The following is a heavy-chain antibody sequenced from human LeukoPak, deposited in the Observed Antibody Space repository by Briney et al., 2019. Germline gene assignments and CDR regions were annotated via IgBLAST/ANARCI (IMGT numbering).Heavy chain of an antibody. Sequence: ASVKVSCKASGYTLTPHSIHWVRQAPGQGLEWMGIIDPSGGSTSYAQKFQGRLTMTSDKSTSTVNVELGSLRSEATSVYYSARQSLLGLGFFYYWGQGTLVSVFS. J-gene: IGHJ4*02. D-gene: IGHD3-22*01. CDR1: GYTLTPHS. CDR2: IDPSGGST. CDR3: ARQSLLGLGFFYY. V-gene: IGHV1-46*01.